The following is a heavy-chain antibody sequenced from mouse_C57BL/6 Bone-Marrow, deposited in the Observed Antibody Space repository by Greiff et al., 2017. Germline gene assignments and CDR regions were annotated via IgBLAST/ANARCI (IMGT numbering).Heavy chain of an antibody. CDR1: GYTFTDYY. V-gene: IGHV1-76*01. CDR2: IYPGSGNT. CDR3: ARGDYYGNPWFAY. J-gene: IGHJ3*01. Sequence: VKVVESGAELVRPGASVKLSCKASGYTFTDYYINWVKQRPGQGLEWIARIYPGSGNTYYNEKFKGKATLTAEKSSSTAYMQLSSLTSEDSAVYFCARGDYYGNPWFAYWGQGTLVTVSA. D-gene: IGHD2-1*01.